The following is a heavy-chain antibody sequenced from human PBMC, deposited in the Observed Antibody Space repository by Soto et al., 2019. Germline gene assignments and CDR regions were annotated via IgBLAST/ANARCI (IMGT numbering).Heavy chain of an antibody. CDR1: GGSISGFY. V-gene: IGHV4-59*01. D-gene: IGHD5-12*01. J-gene: IGHJ4*02. Sequence: QVQLQESGPGLVKPSETLSLTCTVSGGSISGFYWSWIRQPPGKGLEWVGYIHYSGSTNYNPSLKSRVTMSVDTSKNQFSLKLSSVTAADTAVYYCAREQRGGYDFMFDFWGQGTLVTVSS. CDR2: IHYSGST. CDR3: AREQRGGYDFMFDF.